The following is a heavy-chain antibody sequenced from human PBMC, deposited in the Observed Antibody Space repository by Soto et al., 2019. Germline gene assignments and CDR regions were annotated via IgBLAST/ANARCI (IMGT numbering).Heavy chain of an antibody. D-gene: IGHD3-10*02. CDR3: ASVRGGYYYAMDV. CDR1: GGSISSSNW. V-gene: IGHV4-4*02. CDR2: IYHRGST. J-gene: IGHJ6*02. Sequence: QVQLQESGPGLVKPSGTLSLTCAVSGGSISSSNWWSWVRQPPGKGLEWIGEIYHRGSTNYNRSLTSRVTISVDKSKNQFSLKLSSVTAADTAVYYCASVRGGYYYAMDVWGQGTTVTVSS.